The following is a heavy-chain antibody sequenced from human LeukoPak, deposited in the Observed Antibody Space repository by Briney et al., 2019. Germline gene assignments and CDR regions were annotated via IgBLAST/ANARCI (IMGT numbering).Heavy chain of an antibody. J-gene: IGHJ4*02. CDR3: AKKSSLRGYYYDSGGYPDY. D-gene: IGHD3-22*01. CDR2: ISGSGGST. Sequence: PGGSLRLSRAASGFTFSSYAMSWVRQAPGKGLEWVSAISGSGGSTYYADSVKGRFTISRDNSKNTLYLQMNSLRAEDTAVYYCAKKSSLRGYYYDSGGYPDYWGQGTLVTVSS. V-gene: IGHV3-23*01. CDR1: GFTFSSYA.